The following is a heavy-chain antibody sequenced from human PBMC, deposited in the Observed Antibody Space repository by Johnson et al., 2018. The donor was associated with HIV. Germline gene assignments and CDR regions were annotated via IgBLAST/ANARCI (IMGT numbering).Heavy chain of an antibody. J-gene: IGHJ3*02. Sequence: QEQLVESGGGLVQPGRSLRLSCAASGFTFSSYAMHWVRQAPGKGLEWVAVISYDGSTKYYADPVKGRFTISRDNAKNTLYLQMNSLRAEDTAVYYCASRYTVDAFDIWGQGTMVTVSS. D-gene: IGHD1-1*01. V-gene: IGHV3-30-3*01. CDR1: GFTFSSYA. CDR3: ASRYTVDAFDI. CDR2: ISYDGSTK.